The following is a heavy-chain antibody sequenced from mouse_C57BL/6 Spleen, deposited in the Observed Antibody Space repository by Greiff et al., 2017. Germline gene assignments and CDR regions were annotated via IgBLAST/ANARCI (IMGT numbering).Heavy chain of an antibody. J-gene: IGHJ3*01. Sequence: QVQLQQPGAELVKPGASVKLSCKASGYTFTSYWMQWVKQRPGQGLEWIGEIDPSDSYTNYNQKFKGKATLTVDTSSSTAYMQLSSLTSEDSAVYYGARSNGSSSAWFAYWGQGTLVTVSA. V-gene: IGHV1-50*01. CDR2: IDPSDSYT. CDR1: GYTFTSYW. D-gene: IGHD1-1*01. CDR3: ARSNGSSSAWFAY.